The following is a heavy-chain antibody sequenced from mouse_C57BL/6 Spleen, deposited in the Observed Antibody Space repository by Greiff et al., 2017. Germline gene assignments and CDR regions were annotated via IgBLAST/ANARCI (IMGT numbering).Heavy chain of an antibody. J-gene: IGHJ4*01. CDR3: ARLREGYYAMDY. CDR2: INPSNGGT. Sequence: QVQLQQPGTELVKPGASVKLSCKASGYTFTSYWMHWVKQRPGQGLEWLGNINPSNGGTNYNEKFKSKATLTVDKSSSTAYMQLSSLTSEASAVYYCARLREGYYAMDYWGQGTSVTVSS. CDR1: GYTFTSYW. D-gene: IGHD1-1*01. V-gene: IGHV1-53*01.